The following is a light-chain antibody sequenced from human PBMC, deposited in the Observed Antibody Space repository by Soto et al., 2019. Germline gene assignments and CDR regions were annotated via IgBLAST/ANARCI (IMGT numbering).Light chain of an antibody. CDR2: EVS. J-gene: IGLJ2*01. V-gene: IGLV2-14*01. Sequence: QSALTQPASVSGSPGQSITISCTGTSSEVGAYDYVSWYQQHPGKAPKLMIFEVSDRPSGVSNRFSGSKSGNTASLTISGLLGEDEADHYCSLYTSRNTLVLGGGTKVTVL. CDR1: SSEVGAYDY. CDR3: SLYTSRNTLV.